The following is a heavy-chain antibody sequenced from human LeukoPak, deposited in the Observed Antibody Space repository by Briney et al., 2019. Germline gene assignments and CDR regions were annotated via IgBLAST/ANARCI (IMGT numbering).Heavy chain of an antibody. D-gene: IGHD3-22*01. Sequence: GASVKVSCKASGYTFTGYYMHWVRQAPGQGLKWMGWINPNSGGTNYAQKFQGRVTMTRDTSISTAYMELSRLRSDDTAVYYCARDAQVYYYDSSGYYYDYWGQGTLVTVSS. CDR3: ARDAQVYYYDSSGYYYDY. J-gene: IGHJ4*02. CDR1: GYTFTGYY. V-gene: IGHV1-2*02. CDR2: INPNSGGT.